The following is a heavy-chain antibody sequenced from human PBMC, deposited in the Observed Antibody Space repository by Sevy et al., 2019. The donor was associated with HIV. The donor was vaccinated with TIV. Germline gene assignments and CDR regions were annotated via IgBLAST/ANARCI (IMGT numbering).Heavy chain of an antibody. V-gene: IGHV3-33*01. Sequence: GGSLRLSCAASGFTYSSYGMHWVRQAPGKGLEWVAVIWYDGSNKEYADSVKGRFTISRDNSKNTLYVQMNSLRAEDTAVYYGARESIAVAGIGYYFDYWGQGTLVTVSS. CDR1: GFTYSSYG. CDR2: IWYDGSNK. D-gene: IGHD6-19*01. CDR3: ARESIAVAGIGYYFDY. J-gene: IGHJ4*02.